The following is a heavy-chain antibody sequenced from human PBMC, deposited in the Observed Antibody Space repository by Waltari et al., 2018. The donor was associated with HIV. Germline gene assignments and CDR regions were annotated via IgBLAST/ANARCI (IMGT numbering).Heavy chain of an antibody. V-gene: IGHV3-30*02. CDR1: VLRYSSSG. D-gene: IGHD3-10*01. Sequence: VQLVESGGGVVQPGGSLILSCVVSVLRYSSSGRHWVRQSPGRGLEWVASIRSAGTDDKYVDSVRVRFTIYRDNSKTTLYLQMTGLTSEDSAVYYCWRPVRTSYSSDIWG. CDR2: IRSAGTDD. J-gene: IGHJ3*02. CDR3: WRPVRTSYSSDI.